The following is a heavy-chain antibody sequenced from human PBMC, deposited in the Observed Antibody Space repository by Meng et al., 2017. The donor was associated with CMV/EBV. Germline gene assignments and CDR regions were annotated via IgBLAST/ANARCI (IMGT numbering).Heavy chain of an antibody. CDR2: IKQDGSEK. CDR1: GFTFSSYW. V-gene: IGHV3-7*03. D-gene: IGHD6-13*01. Sequence: GESLKISCAASGFTFSSYWMSWVRQAPGKGLEWVANIKQDGSEKYYVDSVKGRFTISRDNSKNSLYLQINSLRAEDTAVYYCATVNQVRIAAAGIGYWGQRTLVTVSS. CDR3: ATVNQVRIAAAGIGY. J-gene: IGHJ4*02.